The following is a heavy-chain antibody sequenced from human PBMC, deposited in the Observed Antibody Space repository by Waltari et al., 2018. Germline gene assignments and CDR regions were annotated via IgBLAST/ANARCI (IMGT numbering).Heavy chain of an antibody. Sequence: QVQLQESSPGLVKPSQTLSLTCTVSGGSVSSVGYYWNWIRQLPGKGLEWIGYIQYSGNSGNTFYNTSLQSRVSISLDRSKNHFSLNLNSVTAADTAVYYCAPEGGELRRFDYWGQGTLVTVSS. CDR3: APEGGELRRFDY. V-gene: IGHV4-31*03. J-gene: IGHJ4*02. D-gene: IGHD1-26*01. CDR2: IQYSGNSGNT. CDR1: GGSVSSVGYY.